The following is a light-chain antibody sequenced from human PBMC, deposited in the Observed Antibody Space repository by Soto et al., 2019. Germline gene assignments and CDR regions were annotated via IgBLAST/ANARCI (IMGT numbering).Light chain of an antibody. CDR3: QQYGSSPYT. Sequence: EIVLTQSPGTLSLSPGERATLSCRASQSVSSSYLGRYQQKPGQAPRLLIYGASSRATGIPDRFSGSGSGTDFTLTISRLEPEDFAVYYCQQYGSSPYTFGQGTKLEIK. CDR1: QSVSSSY. J-gene: IGKJ2*01. V-gene: IGKV3-20*01. CDR2: GAS.